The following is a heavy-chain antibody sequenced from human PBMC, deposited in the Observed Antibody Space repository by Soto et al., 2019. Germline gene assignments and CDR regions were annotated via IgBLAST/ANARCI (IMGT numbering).Heavy chain of an antibody. CDR3: ARGGLGYCSGGSCYSAELSRYYYGMDV. Sequence: PSETLSLTCTVSGGSMISYYWSWIRQPPGRGLEWIGYIYYSGSTYYNPSLKSRVTISVDTSKNQFSLKLSSVTAADTAVYYCARGGLGYCSGGSCYSAELSRYYYGMDVWGQGTTGTVSS. J-gene: IGHJ6*02. CDR2: IYYSGST. D-gene: IGHD2-15*01. V-gene: IGHV4-59*12. CDR1: GGSMISYY.